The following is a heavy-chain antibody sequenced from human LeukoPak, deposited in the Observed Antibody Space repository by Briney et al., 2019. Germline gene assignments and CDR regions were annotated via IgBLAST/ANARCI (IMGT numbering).Heavy chain of an antibody. D-gene: IGHD3-16*01. J-gene: IGHJ6*03. CDR1: GFTFDDYT. CDR3: AKGTLGGNYYMDV. V-gene: IGHV3-43*01. Sequence: GGSLRLSCAASGFTFDDYTMHWVRQAPGKGLEWVFLISWDGGSTYYADSVKGRFTISRDNSKNSLYLQMNSLRTEDTALYYCAKGTLGGNYYMDVWGKGTTVTVSS. CDR2: ISWDGGST.